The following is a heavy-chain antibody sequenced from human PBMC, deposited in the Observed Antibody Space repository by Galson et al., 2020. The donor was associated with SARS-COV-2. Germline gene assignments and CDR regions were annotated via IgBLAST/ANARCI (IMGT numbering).Heavy chain of an antibody. CDR1: GFTFSSYW. CDR3: ARDRGYCSSTSCHLYYFDY. Sequence: LSLTCAASGFTFSSYWMSWVRQAPGKGLEWVANIKQDGSEKYYVDSVKGRFTISRDNAKNSLYLQMNSLRAEDTAVYYCARDRGYCSSTSCHLYYFDYWGQGTLVTVSS. D-gene: IGHD2-2*01. CDR2: IKQDGSEK. J-gene: IGHJ4*02. V-gene: IGHV3-7*03.